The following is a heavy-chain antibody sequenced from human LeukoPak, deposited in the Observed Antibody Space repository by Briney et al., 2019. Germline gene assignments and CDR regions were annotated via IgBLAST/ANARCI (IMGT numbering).Heavy chain of an antibody. D-gene: IGHD3-3*01. J-gene: IGHJ6*02. V-gene: IGHV1-69*13. CDR2: IIPIFGTA. CDR3: ATGLYYDFWSGYFAGPDYYYGMDV. CDR1: GGTFSSYA. Sequence: VASVKVSCTASGGTFSSYAISWVRQAPGQGLEWMGGIIPIFGTANYAQKFQGRVTITADESTSTAYMGLSSLRSEDTAVYYCATGLYYDFWSGYFAGPDYYYGMDVWGQGTTVTVSS.